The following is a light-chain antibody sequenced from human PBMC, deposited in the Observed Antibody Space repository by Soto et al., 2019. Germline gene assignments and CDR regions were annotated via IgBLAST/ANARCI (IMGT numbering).Light chain of an antibody. CDR2: GAS. Sequence: EILMTQSPATLSVSPGERATLSCRASQSISSNLAWFQQKPGQAPRLLIYGASTRAAGIPARFSGSGSVTEFTLTISSLQSEDFAVYYCQQYKTWRTFGQGTKVEIK. CDR1: QSISSN. J-gene: IGKJ1*01. CDR3: QQYKTWRT. V-gene: IGKV3-15*01.